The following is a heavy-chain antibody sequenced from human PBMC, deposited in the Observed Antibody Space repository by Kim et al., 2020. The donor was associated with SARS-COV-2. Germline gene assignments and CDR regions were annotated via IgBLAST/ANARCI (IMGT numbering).Heavy chain of an antibody. V-gene: IGHV1-18*01. J-gene: IGHJ6*02. Sequence: APKLHDRVTMTTDTSTSTAYMELRSLRSDDTAVYYCARETVIAANYYGMDVWGQGTTVTVSS. CDR3: ARETVIAANYYGMDV. D-gene: IGHD4-4*01.